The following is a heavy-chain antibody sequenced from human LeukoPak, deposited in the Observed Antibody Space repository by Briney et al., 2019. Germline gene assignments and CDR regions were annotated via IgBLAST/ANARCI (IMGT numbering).Heavy chain of an antibody. CDR3: ANSYYPRRNFDY. V-gene: IGHV3-53*01. CDR2: IYSGGNT. J-gene: IGHJ4*02. CDR1: GFTFSSYA. Sequence: PGGSLRLSCAASGFTFSSYAMNWVRQAPGKRLEWVSVIYSGGNTYYADSVKGRFTIFRDKSKNTLYLQMNSLRAEDTAVYYCANSYYPRRNFDYWGQGTLVTVSS. D-gene: IGHD3-22*01.